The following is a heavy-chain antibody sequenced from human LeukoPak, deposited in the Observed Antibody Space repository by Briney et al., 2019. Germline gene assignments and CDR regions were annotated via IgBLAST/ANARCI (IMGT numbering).Heavy chain of an antibody. Sequence: GGSLRLSCAASGFTFSRYWMSWVRQAPGKGLEWVSAISGSGGSTYYADSVKGRFTISRDNSKNTLYLQMNSLRAEDTAVYYCTKYYYDSSGYYRQYWYFDLWGRGTLVTVSS. CDR1: GFTFSRYW. J-gene: IGHJ2*01. D-gene: IGHD3-22*01. CDR2: ISGSGGST. V-gene: IGHV3-23*01. CDR3: TKYYYDSSGYYRQYWYFDL.